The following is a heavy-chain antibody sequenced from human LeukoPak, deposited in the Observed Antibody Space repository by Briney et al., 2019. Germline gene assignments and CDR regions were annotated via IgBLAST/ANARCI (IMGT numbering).Heavy chain of an antibody. Sequence: ASVKVSCKASGYTFTSYGISWMRQAPGQGLEWMGWISAYNGNTNYARKLQGGVTMTTDTSTSTAYMELRSLRSDDTAVYYCARDKFGSSWYQLFDYWGQGTLVTVSS. D-gene: IGHD6-13*01. CDR2: ISAYNGNT. CDR3: ARDKFGSSWYQLFDY. J-gene: IGHJ4*02. CDR1: GYTFTSYG. V-gene: IGHV1-18*01.